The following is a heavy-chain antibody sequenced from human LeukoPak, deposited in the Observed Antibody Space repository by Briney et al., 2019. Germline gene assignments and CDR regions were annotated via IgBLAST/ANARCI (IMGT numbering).Heavy chain of an antibody. CDR3: ARSVIAVAGYDAFDI. Sequence: GGSLRLSCAASGFTFSRYAMHWVRQAPGKGLDWVSYISSRSFTIYYADSVKGRFTISRDNAKNSLYLEMNSLRDEDTAVYYCARSVIAVAGYDAFDIWGQGTVVTVSS. D-gene: IGHD6-19*01. CDR1: GFTFSRYA. V-gene: IGHV3-48*02. J-gene: IGHJ3*02. CDR2: ISSRSFTI.